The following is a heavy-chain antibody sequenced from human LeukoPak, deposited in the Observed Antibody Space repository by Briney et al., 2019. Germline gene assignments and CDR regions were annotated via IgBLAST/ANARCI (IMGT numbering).Heavy chain of an antibody. CDR2: ISGSGGST. V-gene: IGHV3-23*01. CDR3: ARLIGSVDTAVDY. D-gene: IGHD5-18*01. Sequence: PGGSLRLSCAASGLTFSSYAMSWVRQAPGKGLEWVSGISGSGGSTEYADSVKGRFTISRDNSKNTLYLQMNSLSAEDTAVYDCARLIGSVDTAVDYWGQGTLVTVSS. CDR1: GLTFSSYA. J-gene: IGHJ4*02.